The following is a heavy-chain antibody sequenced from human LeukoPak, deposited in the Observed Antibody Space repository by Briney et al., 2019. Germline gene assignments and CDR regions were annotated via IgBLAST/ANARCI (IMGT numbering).Heavy chain of an antibody. CDR1: GFTVSSNY. D-gene: IGHD4-17*01. J-gene: IGHJ3*02. Sequence: SGGSLRLSCAASGFTVSSNYMSWVRQAPGKGLEWVSTIYSGGSIYYADSVKGRFTISRDNSKNTLYLQMNSLRAEDTAVYYCARGSRVTTRLDAFDIWGQGTMVTVSS. CDR2: IYSGGSI. V-gene: IGHV3-53*01. CDR3: ARGSRVTTRLDAFDI.